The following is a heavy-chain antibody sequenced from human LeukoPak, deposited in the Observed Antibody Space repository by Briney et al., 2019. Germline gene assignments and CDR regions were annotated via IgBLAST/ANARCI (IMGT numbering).Heavy chain of an antibody. CDR3: ARDSTSQSLAAAGTVIEDAFDI. CDR2: ISSSSSYI. V-gene: IGHV3-21*01. D-gene: IGHD6-13*01. J-gene: IGHJ3*02. Sequence: GGSLRLSCAASGFTFSSYSMNWVRQAPGKGLEWVSSISSSSSYIYYADSVKGRFTISRDNAKNSLYLQMNSLRAEDTAVYYCARDSTSQSLAAAGTVIEDAFDIWGQGTMVTVSS. CDR1: GFTFSSYS.